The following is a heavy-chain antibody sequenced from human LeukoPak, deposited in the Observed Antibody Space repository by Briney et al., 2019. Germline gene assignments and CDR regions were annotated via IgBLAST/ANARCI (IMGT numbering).Heavy chain of an antibody. CDR1: GFSFTTHA. J-gene: IGHJ4*02. D-gene: IGHD3-10*01. CDR2: ISGSGGST. Sequence: GGSLRLSCVASGFSFTTHAMGWVRQAPGKGLEWVSHISGSGGSTKYSGSVKGRFTISRDNSKNTLYLQINSLRADDTTVYYCAKDQDPHSYGSGSYAPFDYWGQGTLVTVSS. CDR3: AKDQDPHSYGSGSYAPFDY. V-gene: IGHV3-23*01.